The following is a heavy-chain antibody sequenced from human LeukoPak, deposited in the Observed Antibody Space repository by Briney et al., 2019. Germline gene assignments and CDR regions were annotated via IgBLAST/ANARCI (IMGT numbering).Heavy chain of an antibody. D-gene: IGHD2-15*01. CDR2: IYYSVST. V-gene: IGHV4-59*01. CDR3: ATSVKYCSGGSCYSEAFDI. J-gene: IGHJ3*02. CDR1: GGSISSYY. Sequence: SETLSLTCTVSGGSISSYYWSWIRQPPGKGLEWIGYIYYSVSTNYNPSLKSRVTISVDTSKNQFSLKLSSVTAADTAVYYCATSVKYCSGGSCYSEAFDIWGQGTMVTVSS.